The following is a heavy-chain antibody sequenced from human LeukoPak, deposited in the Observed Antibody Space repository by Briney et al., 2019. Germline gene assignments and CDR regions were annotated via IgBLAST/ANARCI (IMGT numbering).Heavy chain of an antibody. CDR3: ARTRITTPQVRYFDY. J-gene: IGHJ4*02. Sequence: PSETLSLTCTVSGGSISSGSYYWSWIRQPAGKGLEWIGRIYTSGSTNYNPSLKSRVTISVDTSKNQFSLKLSSVTAADTAVYYCARTRITTPQVRYFDYWGQGTLVTVSS. D-gene: IGHD2-15*01. CDR1: GGSISSGSYY. V-gene: IGHV4-61*02. CDR2: IYTSGST.